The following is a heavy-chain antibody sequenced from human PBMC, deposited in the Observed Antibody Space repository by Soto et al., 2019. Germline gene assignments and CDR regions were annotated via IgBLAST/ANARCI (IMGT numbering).Heavy chain of an antibody. CDR2: ISYDGTNK. V-gene: IGHV3-30-3*01. J-gene: IGHJ4*02. CDR3: ATDPKISGGQHWAFNYFDS. D-gene: IGHD7-27*01. Sequence: QVQLVESGGGVVQPGRSLRLSCAASGFSFSISPMHWVRQAPGKGPEWVALISYDGTNKFYADSVKGRFTISRDNSKSTLYLQVDSLRPEDEAVYYCATDPKISGGQHWAFNYFDSWGQGTLVTVSS. CDR1: GFSFSISP.